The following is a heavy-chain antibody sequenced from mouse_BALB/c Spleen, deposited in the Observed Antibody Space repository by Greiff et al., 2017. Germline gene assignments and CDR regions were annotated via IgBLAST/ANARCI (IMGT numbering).Heavy chain of an antibody. V-gene: IGHV1-7*01. CDR1: GYTFTSYW. D-gene: IGHD2-2*01. CDR3: VKIGGLRRAFAY. J-gene: IGHJ3*01. CDR2: INPSTGYT. Sequence: QVQLKQSGAELAKPGASVKMSCKASGYTFTSYWMHWVKQRPGQGLEWIGYINPSTGYTEYNQKFKDKATLTADKSSSTAYMQLSSLTSEDSAVYYCVKIGGLRRAFAYWGQGTLVTVSA.